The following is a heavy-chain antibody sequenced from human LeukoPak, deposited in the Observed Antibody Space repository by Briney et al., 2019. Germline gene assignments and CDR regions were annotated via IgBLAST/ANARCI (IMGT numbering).Heavy chain of an antibody. CDR1: GGTFSSYA. D-gene: IGHD3-22*01. Sequence: ASVKVSCKASGGTFSSYAISWVRQAPGQGLEWMGGIIPIFGTANYAQKFQGRVTITADKSTSTAYMELSSLRSEDTAVYYCARGHSGYDSSGYCFDYWGQGTLVTVSS. V-gene: IGHV1-69*06. J-gene: IGHJ4*02. CDR3: ARGHSGYDSSGYCFDY. CDR2: IIPIFGTA.